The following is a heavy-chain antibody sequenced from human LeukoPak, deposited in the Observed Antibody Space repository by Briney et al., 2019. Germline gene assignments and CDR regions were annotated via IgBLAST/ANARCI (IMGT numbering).Heavy chain of an antibody. CDR3: AKFEGATIPGWFNDY. V-gene: IGHV3-23*05. CDR2: IDKTTYPT. CDR1: EFIFSDYA. Sequence: GGSLRLFCAASEFIFSDYAMGWVRQAPGKGLEWVSTIDKTTYPTFYADSVKGRFTISRNNSKNTLYLQMNCLRTEDTAVYFCAKFEGATIPGWFNDYWGQGILVTVSS. D-gene: IGHD6-19*01. J-gene: IGHJ4*02.